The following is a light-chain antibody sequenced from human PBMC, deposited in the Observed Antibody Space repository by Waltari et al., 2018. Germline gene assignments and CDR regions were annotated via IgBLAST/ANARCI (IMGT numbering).Light chain of an antibody. J-gene: IGKJ4*01. Sequence: DIQMTQSPSSLSAFVGDRVTITCRASQGISNSLAWYQQKPVKAPKLLLYAASRLESGVPSRFSGSGSGTDYTLTISSLQPEDCATYYCQQYYSIALNFGGGTKVEIK. CDR2: AAS. V-gene: IGKV1-NL1*01. CDR1: QGISNS. CDR3: QQYYSIALN.